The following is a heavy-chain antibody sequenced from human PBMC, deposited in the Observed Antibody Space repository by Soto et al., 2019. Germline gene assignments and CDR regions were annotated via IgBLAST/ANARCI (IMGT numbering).Heavy chain of an antibody. J-gene: IGHJ6*02. CDR1: GFTFSSYG. D-gene: IGHD6-25*01. CDR3: AKDLSSAHYYSYGMDV. V-gene: IGHV3-30*18. CDR2: ISYDGSNK. Sequence: QVQLVESGGGVVQPGRSLRLSCAASGFTFSSYGMHWVRQAPGKGLEWVAVISYDGSNKYYADSVKGRFTISRDNSKNXLYRQMNSLSAEDTDVYYCAKDLSSAHYYSYGMDVWGQGTTVTVSS.